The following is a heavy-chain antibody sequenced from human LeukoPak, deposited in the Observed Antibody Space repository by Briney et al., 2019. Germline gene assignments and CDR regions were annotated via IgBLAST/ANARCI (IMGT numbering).Heavy chain of an antibody. D-gene: IGHD3-16*01. CDR1: GFTFGSYG. V-gene: IGHV3-30*02. Sequence: GGSLSLSCAASGFTFGSYGMHWVRQALGKGLEWVAFIRYDGSNKYYADSVKGRFTISRDNSKNTLYLQMNSLRAEDTAVYYCAKDRDDYVGRYFDYWGQGTLVTVSS. CDR3: AKDRDDYVGRYFDY. J-gene: IGHJ4*02. CDR2: IRYDGSNK.